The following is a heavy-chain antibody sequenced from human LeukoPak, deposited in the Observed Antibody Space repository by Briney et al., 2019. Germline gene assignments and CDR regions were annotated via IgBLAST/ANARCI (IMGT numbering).Heavy chain of an antibody. Sequence: SETLSLTCTVSGGSVSSYYWSWIRQPPGKGLEWIGYIYYTGSRNYNPSLTSRVTIPVDTSKNQFSLNLSSVTAADTAVYYCARWTTVVGNCFDPWGQGALVTVSS. CDR2: IYYTGSR. J-gene: IGHJ5*02. CDR3: ARWTTVVGNCFDP. D-gene: IGHD4-23*01. V-gene: IGHV4-59*02. CDR1: GGSVSSYY.